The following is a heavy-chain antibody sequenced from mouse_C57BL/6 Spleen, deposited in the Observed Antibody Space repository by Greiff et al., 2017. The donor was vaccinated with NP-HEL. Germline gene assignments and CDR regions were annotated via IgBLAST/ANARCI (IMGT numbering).Heavy chain of an antibody. D-gene: IGHD2-4*01. CDR1: GYTFTSYW. J-gene: IGHJ1*03. Sequence: QVQLQQPGAELVRPGSSVKLSCKASGYTFTSYWMDWVKQRPGQGLEWIGNIYPSDSETHYNQKFKDKATLTVDKSSSTAYMQLSSLTSEDSAVYYCAREYYDYDVFYWGFDVWGTGTTVTVSS. CDR3: AREYYDYDVFYWGFDV. CDR2: IYPSDSET. V-gene: IGHV1-61*01.